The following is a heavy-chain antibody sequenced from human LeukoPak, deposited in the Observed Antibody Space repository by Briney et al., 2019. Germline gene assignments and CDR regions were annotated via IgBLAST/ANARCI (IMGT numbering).Heavy chain of an antibody. Sequence: GGSLRLSCAASGFTFSSYAMTRVRQAPEKGLDWVSSLSGSGDSSYYADSVKGRFTISRDNSRNTLYLQMNSLRAEDTAVYYFLTTIRRHTRYQYDFWGQGTPVSVSS. CDR1: GFTFSSYA. J-gene: IGHJ4*02. CDR2: LSGSGDSS. D-gene: IGHD3-9*01. CDR3: LTTIRRHTRYQYDF. V-gene: IGHV3-23*01.